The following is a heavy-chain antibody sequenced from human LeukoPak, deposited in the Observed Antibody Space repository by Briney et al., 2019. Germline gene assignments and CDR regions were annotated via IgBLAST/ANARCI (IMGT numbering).Heavy chain of an antibody. CDR2: MNPNSGNT. J-gene: IGHJ4*02. CDR1: GYTFTSYD. Sequence: ASVKVSCKASGYTFTSYDINWVRQATGQGLEWMGWMNPNSGNTGYAQKFQGRVTITRNTSISTAYMELSSLRSEDTAVYYCARGIEYRSSSPYWGQGTLVTVSS. V-gene: IGHV1-8*03. D-gene: IGHD6-6*01. CDR3: ARGIEYRSSSPY.